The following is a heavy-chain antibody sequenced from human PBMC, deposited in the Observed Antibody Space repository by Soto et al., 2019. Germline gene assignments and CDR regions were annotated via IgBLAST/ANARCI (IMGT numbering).Heavy chain of an antibody. V-gene: IGHV3-23*01. CDR3: AKELVRGGYYEDDAFDI. Sequence: LRLSCAASVFTFSRYAMSWVRQAPGKGLEWVSAISGSGGSTYYADSVKGRFTISRDNSKNTLYLQMNSLRAEDTAVYYCAKELVRGGYYEDDAFDIWGQGTMVTVSS. CDR1: VFTFSRYA. CDR2: ISGSGGST. J-gene: IGHJ3*02. D-gene: IGHD3-10*01.